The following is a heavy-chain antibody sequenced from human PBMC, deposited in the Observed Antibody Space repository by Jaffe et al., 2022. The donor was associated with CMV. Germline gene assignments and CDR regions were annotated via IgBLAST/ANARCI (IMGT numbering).Heavy chain of an antibody. J-gene: IGHJ3*02. Sequence: EVQLLEAGGGLVQPGGSLRLSCAASGFTFDDSAMTWVRQAPGKGLDWVSSITGSGGAIEYADSVKGRFTISRDNSKNELYLQMNRLRAEDTALYYCAKHLRNWSFDASDIWGRGTMVTVSS. CDR3: AKHLRNWSFDASDI. CDR1: GFTFDDSA. CDR2: ITGSGGAI. V-gene: IGHV3-23*01. D-gene: IGHD3-16*02.